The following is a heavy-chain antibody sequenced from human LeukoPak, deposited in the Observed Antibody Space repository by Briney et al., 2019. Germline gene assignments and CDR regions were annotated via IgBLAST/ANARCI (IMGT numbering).Heavy chain of an antibody. D-gene: IGHD6-13*01. Sequence: SGPALVKPTQTLTLTCTFPGFSLSTSGMCVSWIRQPPRKALEWLARIDWDDDKYYSTSLKTRLTISKDTSKNQVVLTMTNVDPVDTATYYCARIRDPAYSSSWYDDYWGQGTLVTVSS. V-gene: IGHV2-70*11. J-gene: IGHJ4*02. CDR2: IDWDDDK. CDR1: GFSLSTSGMC. CDR3: ARIRDPAYSSSWYDDY.